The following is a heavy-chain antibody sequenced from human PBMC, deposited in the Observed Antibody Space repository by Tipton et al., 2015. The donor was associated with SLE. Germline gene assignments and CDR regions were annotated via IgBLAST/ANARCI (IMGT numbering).Heavy chain of an antibody. Sequence: TLSLTCTVSAGSISSGGYYWNWIRQSAGQGLEWIGLIYSGGSSDYNPPLKSRVTVSVDTPKNQFFLQLTSVTATDTAVYFCARGTIASRPGYFDNWGQGTLVTVSS. CDR3: ARGTIASRPGYFDN. D-gene: IGHD6-6*01. V-gene: IGHV4-61*02. J-gene: IGHJ4*02. CDR2: IYSGGSS. CDR1: AGSISSGGYY.